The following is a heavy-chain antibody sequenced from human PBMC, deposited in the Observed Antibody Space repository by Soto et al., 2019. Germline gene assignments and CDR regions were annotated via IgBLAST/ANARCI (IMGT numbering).Heavy chain of an antibody. CDR1: GFTFSNYG. CDR2: ISYDGRSE. J-gene: IGHJ4*02. D-gene: IGHD6-19*01. V-gene: IGHV3-30*18. CDR3: AKSVVDCSGWYRSGLAN. Sequence: QVQLVESGGGVVHPGRSLRLSCAASGFTFSNYGMHWVRQAPGKGLEWLAVISYDGRSELYADSVEGRFTISRDKSKRTVYLQMNSLRAEDTAVYYCAKSVVDCSGWYRSGLANWGKGTLVTVSS.